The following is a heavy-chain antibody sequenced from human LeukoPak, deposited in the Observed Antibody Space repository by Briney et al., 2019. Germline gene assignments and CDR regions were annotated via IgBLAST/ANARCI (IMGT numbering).Heavy chain of an antibody. CDR2: INPSGGST. D-gene: IGHD4/OR15-4a*01. CDR3: ARLLFPTGVDGATWFDP. Sequence: GASVKVSCKASGYTFTSYYMHWVRQAPGQGLEWMGIINPSGGSTSYAQKFQGRVTMTRDTSTSTVYMELSSLRSEDTAVYYCARLLFPTGVDGATWFDPWGQGTLVTVSS. J-gene: IGHJ5*02. CDR1: GYTFTSYY. V-gene: IGHV1-46*01.